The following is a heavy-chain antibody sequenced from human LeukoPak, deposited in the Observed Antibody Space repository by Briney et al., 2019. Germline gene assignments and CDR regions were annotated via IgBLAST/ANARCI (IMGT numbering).Heavy chain of an antibody. CDR3: AKGVGYGGMDV. CDR1: GFTFSGYG. J-gene: IGHJ3*01. V-gene: IGHV3-30*18. CDR2: ISYDGHNE. D-gene: IGHD4-23*01. Sequence: GGSLRLSCAASGFTFSGYGMHWVRQAPGKGLEWVAVISYDGHNEYYGDSVKGRFTISRDNSKNTVFLQMNSLRAEDTAVYYCAKGVGYGGMDVWGQGTMVTVSS.